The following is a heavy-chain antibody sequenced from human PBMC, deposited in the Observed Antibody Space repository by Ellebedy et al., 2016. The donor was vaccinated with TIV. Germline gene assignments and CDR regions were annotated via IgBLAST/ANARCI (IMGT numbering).Heavy chain of an antibody. CDR3: ARDEGHRGDYAFFDY. CDR1: GGTFSSYA. CDR2: IIPIFGTA. J-gene: IGHJ4*02. D-gene: IGHD4-17*01. Sequence: SVKVSCXASGGTFSSYAISWVRQAPGQGLEWMGGIIPIFGTANYAQKFQGRVTITADESTSTAYMELSSLRSEDTAVYYCARDEGHRGDYAFFDYWGQGTLVTVSS. V-gene: IGHV1-69*13.